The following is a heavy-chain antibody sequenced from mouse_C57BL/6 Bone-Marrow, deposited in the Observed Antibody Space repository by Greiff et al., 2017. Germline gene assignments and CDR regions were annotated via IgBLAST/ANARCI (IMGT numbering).Heavy chain of an antibody. V-gene: IGHV1-4*01. CDR3: ARLARYFDY. CDR2: INPSSGYT. CDR1: GYTFTSYT. J-gene: IGHJ2*01. Sequence: VQLQQSGAELARPGASVKMSCKASGYTFTSYTMHWVNQRPGQGLEWIGYINPSSGYTKYNQKFKDKATLTADKSSSTAYMQLSSLTSEDSAVYYCARLARYFDYWGQGTTLTVSS.